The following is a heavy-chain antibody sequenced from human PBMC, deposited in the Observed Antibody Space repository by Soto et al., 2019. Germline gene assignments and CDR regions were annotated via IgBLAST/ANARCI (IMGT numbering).Heavy chain of an antibody. CDR1: GFKFRNYA. J-gene: IGHJ5*02. D-gene: IGHD3-22*01. V-gene: IGHV3-33*01. Sequence: QVQLVESGGGVGQPGKSLRLSCVASGFKFRNYAIHWVRQAPGKGLEWLAVIWFDGSKKYYADSVKGRFTISRDNSKNTVYPDMTSLAADDSGVFYCARAHTMRILDWFDPWGHGTLVTVSS. CDR3: ARAHTMRILDWFDP. CDR2: IWFDGSKK.